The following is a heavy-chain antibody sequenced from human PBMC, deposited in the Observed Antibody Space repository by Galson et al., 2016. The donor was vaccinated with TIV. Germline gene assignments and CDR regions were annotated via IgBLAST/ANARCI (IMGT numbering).Heavy chain of an antibody. J-gene: IGHJ4*02. Sequence: SLRLSCAVSEFTFNNYYIHWVRQAPGKGLVWVSRIRNDGTNTGHADSVKGRFTISRDNAKETVDLQMTSLRADDTAVYYRAKGRGSMFDYWGQGTVVTVSS. CDR1: EFTFNNYY. CDR3: AKGRGSMFDY. V-gene: IGHV3-74*01. CDR2: IRNDGTNT. D-gene: IGHD3-10*01.